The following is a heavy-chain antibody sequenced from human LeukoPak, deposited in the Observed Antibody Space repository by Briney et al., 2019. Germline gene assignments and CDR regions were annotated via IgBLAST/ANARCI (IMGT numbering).Heavy chain of an antibody. CDR1: GGSISSGGYS. Sequence: SQTLSLACAVSGGSISSGGYSWSWIRQPPGKGLEWIGYIYHSGSTYYNPSLKSRVTISVDRSKNQFSLKLSSVTAADTAVYYCARGPRTRYFDYWGQGTLVTASS. CDR2: IYHSGST. V-gene: IGHV4-30-2*01. D-gene: IGHD1-14*01. J-gene: IGHJ4*02. CDR3: ARGPRTRYFDY.